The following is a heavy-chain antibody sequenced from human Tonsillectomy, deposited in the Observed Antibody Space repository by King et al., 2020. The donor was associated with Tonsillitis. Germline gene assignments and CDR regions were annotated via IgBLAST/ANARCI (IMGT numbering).Heavy chain of an antibody. CDR3: AKKGVDISSSFDP. J-gene: IGHJ5*02. D-gene: IGHD5-12*01. CDR1: GFTFSISA. CDR2: ISGHGGST. Sequence: VQLVESGGGLVQPGGSLRLSCAVSGFTFSISAMTWVRQAPGKGLEWVSAISGHGGSTYYAFSVKGRFTISRDNSKNTLYLQMSSLRAEDTALYYCAKKGVDISSSFDPWGQGTLVTVSS. V-gene: IGHV3-23*04.